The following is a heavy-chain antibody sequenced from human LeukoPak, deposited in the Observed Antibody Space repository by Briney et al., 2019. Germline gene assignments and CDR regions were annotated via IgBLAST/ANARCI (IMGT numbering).Heavy chain of an antibody. CDR3: AGGQFRDAVATKGDFDY. V-gene: IGHV3-11*04. D-gene: IGHD5-12*01. J-gene: IGHJ4*02. CDR2: ISSSGSTI. Sequence: PGGSLRLSCAASGFTFSDYYMSWIRQAPGKGLEWVSYISSSGSTIYYADSVKGRFTISRDNAKNSLYLQMNSLRAEDTAVYYCAGGQFRDAVATKGDFDYWGQGTLVTVSS. CDR1: GFTFSDYY.